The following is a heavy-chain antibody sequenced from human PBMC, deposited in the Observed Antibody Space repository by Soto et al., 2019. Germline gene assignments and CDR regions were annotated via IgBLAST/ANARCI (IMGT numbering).Heavy chain of an antibody. CDR2: IYPGDSDT. CDR1: GYSFTSYW. CDR3: ARRIAAAGTWYFDY. Sequence: GESLKISCKGSGYSFTSYWIGCVRQMPGKGLEWIGIIYPGDSDTRYSPSFQGQVTISADKSISTAYLQWSSLKASDTAMYYCARRIAAAGTWYFDYWGQGTLVTVSS. V-gene: IGHV5-51*01. D-gene: IGHD6-13*01. J-gene: IGHJ4*02.